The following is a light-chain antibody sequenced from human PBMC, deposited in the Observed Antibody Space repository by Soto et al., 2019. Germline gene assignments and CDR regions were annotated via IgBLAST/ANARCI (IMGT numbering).Light chain of an antibody. V-gene: IGLV2-8*01. CDR2: EVT. J-gene: IGLJ2*01. CDR3: SSYVGTNTLI. CDR1: SSDVGGFDY. Sequence: QSVLTQPPSASGSPGQSVTISCTGTSSDVGGFDYVSWYQHYPGKAPKLIIYEVTERPSGVPDRFSGSKSGNTASLTVSGLQADDEAHYYCSSYVGTNTLIFGGGTKVTVL.